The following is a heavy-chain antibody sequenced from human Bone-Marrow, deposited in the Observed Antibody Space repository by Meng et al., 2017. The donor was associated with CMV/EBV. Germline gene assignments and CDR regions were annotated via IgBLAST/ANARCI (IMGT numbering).Heavy chain of an antibody. CDR3: ARVSRSGYDGMVDY. CDR2: IYSGGST. CDR1: GFTVSSNY. D-gene: IGHD5-12*01. V-gene: IGHV3-53*01. Sequence: ETLSLTCAASGFTVSSNYMSWVRQAPGKGLEWVSVIYSGGSTYYADSVKGRFTISRDNSKNTLYLQMNSLRAEDTAVYYCARVSRSGYDGMVDYWGQGTLVTVSS. J-gene: IGHJ4*02.